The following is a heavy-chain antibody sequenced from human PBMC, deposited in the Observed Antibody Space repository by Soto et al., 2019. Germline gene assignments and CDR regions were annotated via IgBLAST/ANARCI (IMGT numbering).Heavy chain of an antibody. Sequence: SETLSLTCAVYGGSFSGYYWSWIRQPPGKGLEWIGEINHSGSTNYNPSLKSRVTISVDTSKNQFSLKLSSVTAADTAVYYCASVSGGSSFYNWFDPWGQGTLVTVSS. CDR1: GGSFSGYY. J-gene: IGHJ5*02. CDR2: INHSGST. V-gene: IGHV4-34*01. D-gene: IGHD2-15*01. CDR3: ASVSGGSSFYNWFDP.